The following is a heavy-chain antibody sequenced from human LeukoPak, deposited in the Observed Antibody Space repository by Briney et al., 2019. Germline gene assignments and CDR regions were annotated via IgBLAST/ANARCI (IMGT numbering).Heavy chain of an antibody. CDR1: GYTFTSYD. V-gene: IGHV1-8*01. CDR3: ARGGIAVAPYSGSYYPYYYYHYMDV. Sequence: ASVKVSCKASGYTFTSYDINWVRQATGQGLEWMGWMNPNSGNTGYAQKFQGRVTMTRNTSISTAYMELSSLRSEDTAVYYCARGGIAVAPYSGSYYPYYYYHYMDVWGKGTTVTVSS. D-gene: IGHD1-26*01. J-gene: IGHJ6*03. CDR2: MNPNSGNT.